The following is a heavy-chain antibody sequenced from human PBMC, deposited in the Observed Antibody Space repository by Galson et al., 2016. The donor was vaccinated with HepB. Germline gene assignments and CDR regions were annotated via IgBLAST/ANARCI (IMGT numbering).Heavy chain of an antibody. J-gene: IGHJ4*02. CDR1: TFTFSDYS. CDR2: ISGRSSYI. D-gene: IGHD2/OR15-2a*01. Sequence: SLRLSCAASTFTFSDYSMSWVRQAPGKGLEWVSFISGRSSYIYYADSVEGRFTVSRDNAKNSLYLQMSSLRADDTAVYYCARRHEYCPPVGCSVDYWGQGTLVSVSS. V-gene: IGHV3-21*01. CDR3: ARRHEYCPPVGCSVDY.